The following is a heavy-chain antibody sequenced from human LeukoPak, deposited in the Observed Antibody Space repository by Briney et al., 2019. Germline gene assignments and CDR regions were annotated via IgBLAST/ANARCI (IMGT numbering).Heavy chain of an antibody. D-gene: IGHD5-24*01. CDR1: GYTFTSYG. CDR2: ISAYNGNT. Sequence: WASVKVSCKASGYTFTSYGISWVRQAPGQGLEWTGWISAYNGNTNYAQKLQGRVTMTTDTSTSTAYMELSSLRSEDTAVYYCARFAGDGYNHNWFDPWGQGTLVTVSS. J-gene: IGHJ5*02. V-gene: IGHV1-18*01. CDR3: ARFAGDGYNHNWFDP.